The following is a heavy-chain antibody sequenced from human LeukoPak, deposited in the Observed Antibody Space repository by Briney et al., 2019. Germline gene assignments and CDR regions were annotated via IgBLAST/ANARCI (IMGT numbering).Heavy chain of an antibody. Sequence: SETLSLTCAVYGVSFSGYYWSWIRQPPGKGLEWIGEINHSGSTNYNPSLKSRVTISVDTSKNQFSLKLSSVTAADTAVYYCARQGYGYDYWGQGTLATVSS. CDR2: INHSGST. D-gene: IGHD4-17*01. V-gene: IGHV4-34*01. CDR3: ARQGYGYDY. J-gene: IGHJ4*02. CDR1: GVSFSGYY.